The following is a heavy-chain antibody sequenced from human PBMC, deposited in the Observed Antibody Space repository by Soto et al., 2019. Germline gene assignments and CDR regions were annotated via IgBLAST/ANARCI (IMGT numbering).Heavy chain of an antibody. CDR2: IYSYGIT. V-gene: IGHV3-66*01. CDR1: GLTVSSNY. CDR3: ARANWGADDAFDL. Sequence: PGGSLRLSCAASGLTVSSNYMTWVRQAPGKGLEWVSIIYSYGITYYADSLKDRFTISRDNSKNTLFLQMNSLRAEDTAVYYCARANWGADDAFDLWGRGTMVTVSS. D-gene: IGHD7-27*01. J-gene: IGHJ3*01.